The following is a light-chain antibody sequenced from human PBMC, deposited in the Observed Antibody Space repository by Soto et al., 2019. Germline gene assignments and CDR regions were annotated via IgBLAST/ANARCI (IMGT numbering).Light chain of an antibody. J-gene: IGKJ1*01. CDR2: LAS. V-gene: IGKV1-9*01. Sequence: IQLTQSPSFLSTSVGDRVTITCLASQGIGSYLAWYQQKPGKAPKFLICLASTLQSGVPSRFSGSGSGTEFNLTISNLQHEDFATYYCQQLNTYPRTFGQGTKVDIK. CDR1: QGIGSY. CDR3: QQLNTYPRT.